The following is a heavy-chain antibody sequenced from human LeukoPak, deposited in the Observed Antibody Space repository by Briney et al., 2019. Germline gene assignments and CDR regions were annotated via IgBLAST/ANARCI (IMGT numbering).Heavy chain of an antibody. CDR3: ARDIGYGDYAGQDY. J-gene: IGHJ4*02. V-gene: IGHV1-2*02. CDR2: INPNSGGT. Sequence: GASVNVSCTASGYTLSDYYMHSVRQAPGQGLESMGWINPNSGGTNYAQKFQDRVTMTRDTSISTAYMELSRLRSDYTAVYYCARDIGYGDYAGQDYWGQGTLVTVAS. D-gene: IGHD4-17*01. CDR1: GYTLSDYY.